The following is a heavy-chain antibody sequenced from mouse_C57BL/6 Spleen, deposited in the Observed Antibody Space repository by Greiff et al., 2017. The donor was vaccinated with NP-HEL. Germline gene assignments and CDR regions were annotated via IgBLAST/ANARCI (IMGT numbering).Heavy chain of an antibody. D-gene: IGHD2-4*01. J-gene: IGHJ2*01. Sequence: VQLQQSDAELVKPGASVKISCKVSGYTFTDHTIHWMKQRPEQGLEWIGYIYPRDGSTKYNEKFKGKATLTADKSSSTAYMQLNSLTSEDAAVYFCARAGYYDYDDFDYWGKGTTLTVSS. CDR3: ARAGYYDYDDFDY. CDR1: GYTFTDHT. CDR2: IYPRDGST. V-gene: IGHV1-78*01.